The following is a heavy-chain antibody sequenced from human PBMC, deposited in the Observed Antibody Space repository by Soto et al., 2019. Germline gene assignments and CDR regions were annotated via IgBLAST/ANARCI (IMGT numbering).Heavy chain of an antibody. D-gene: IGHD6-19*01. CDR2: TSHTAGTT. V-gene: IGHV3-23*01. Sequence: EVQLLESGGGLVQPGGSLRLSCAASGFAFSNYALSWVRQAPGKGLEWVSATSHTAGTTYYADSVKGRFTISRDNSKITLYLHMNNLRTDDTAVYYCASKKQWLAFDLWGRGTLVTVSS. CDR3: ASKKQWLAFDL. CDR1: GFAFSNYA. J-gene: IGHJ2*01.